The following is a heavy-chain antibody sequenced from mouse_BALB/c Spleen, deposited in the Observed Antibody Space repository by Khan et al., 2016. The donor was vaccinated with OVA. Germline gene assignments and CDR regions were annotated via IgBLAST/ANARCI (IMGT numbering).Heavy chain of an antibody. J-gene: IGHJ2*01. V-gene: IGHV3-2*02. D-gene: IGHD1-1*01. CDR1: GYSITSGYA. Sequence: VQLKQSGPGLVKPSQSLSLTCTVTGYSITSGYAWNWIRQFPGNKLEWMGYISYSGVTSYTPSLKSRISITRATSKNQFCLQLNSVTTEDTATYYCARGNYYGYYFDYWGQGTTLTVSS. CDR2: ISYSGVT. CDR3: ARGNYYGYYFDY.